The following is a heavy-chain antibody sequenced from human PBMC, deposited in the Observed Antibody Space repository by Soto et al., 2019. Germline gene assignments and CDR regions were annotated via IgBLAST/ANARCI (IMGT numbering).Heavy chain of an antibody. CDR1: GYTFTGYY. CDR3: ARVMITFGGVIVDAFDI. D-gene: IGHD3-16*02. CDR2: INPNSGGT. V-gene: IGHV1-2*02. Sequence: QVPLVQSGAEVKKPGASVKVSCKASGYTFTGYYMHWVRQAPGQGLEWMGWINPNSGGTNYAQKFQGRVTMTRDTSISTAYMELSRLRSDDTAVYYCARVMITFGGVIVDAFDIWGQGTMVTVSS. J-gene: IGHJ3*02.